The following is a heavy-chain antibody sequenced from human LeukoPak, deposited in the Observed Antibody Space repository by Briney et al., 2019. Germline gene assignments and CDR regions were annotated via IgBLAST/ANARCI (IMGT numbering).Heavy chain of an antibody. CDR2: INHSGST. V-gene: IGHV4-34*01. CDR3: ARGANWFDS. Sequence: SETLSLTCAVYGGSFSGYYWSWIRQPPGKGLEWIGEINHSGSTNYNPSLKSRVTISVDTSKNQFSLKLSSVTAADTAVYYCARGANWFDSWGQGTLVTVSS. J-gene: IGHJ5*01. CDR1: GGSFSGYY.